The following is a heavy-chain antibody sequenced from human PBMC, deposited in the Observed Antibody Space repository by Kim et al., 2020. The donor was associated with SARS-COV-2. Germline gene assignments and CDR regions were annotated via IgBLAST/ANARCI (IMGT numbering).Heavy chain of an antibody. CDR3: ARLVVVVPALDY. J-gene: IGHJ4*02. CDR2: IYYSGST. V-gene: IGHV4-39*01. CDR1: GGSISSSSYY. Sequence: SETLSLTCTVSGGSISSSSYYWGWIRQPPGKGLEWIGSIYYSGSTYYNPSLKSRVTISVDTSKNQFSLKLSSVTAADTAVYYCARLVVVVPALDYLGQGT. D-gene: IGHD2-2*01.